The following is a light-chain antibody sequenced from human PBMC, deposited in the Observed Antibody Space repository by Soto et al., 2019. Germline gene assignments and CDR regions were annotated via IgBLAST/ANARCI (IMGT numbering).Light chain of an antibody. J-gene: IGKJ4*01. CDR1: QSVSTY. CDR3: QQRSSWPLT. CDR2: DAS. Sequence: EILLTQSPATLSLSPGERATLSCRASQSVSTYLAWYQQKPGQAPRLLIYDASNRATGIPARFSGSGSGTDFTLTISSLEPEDFALYFCQQRSSWPLTFGGGTKVEI. V-gene: IGKV3-11*01.